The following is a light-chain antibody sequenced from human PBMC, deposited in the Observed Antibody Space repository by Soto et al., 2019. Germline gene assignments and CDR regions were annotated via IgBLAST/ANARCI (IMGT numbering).Light chain of an antibody. CDR2: DAS. J-gene: IGKJ1*01. CDR3: LQYGSSPRT. CDR1: QRISNNY. Sequence: EIVLTQSPGTLSLSPGERATLSCRASQRISNNYLGWFQQKPGQAPRLLIYDASSRPPGISDSFSGSVSGTEFTLTISRLEPEDFAVYYCLQYGSSPRTFGHGTKVDI. V-gene: IGKV3-20*01.